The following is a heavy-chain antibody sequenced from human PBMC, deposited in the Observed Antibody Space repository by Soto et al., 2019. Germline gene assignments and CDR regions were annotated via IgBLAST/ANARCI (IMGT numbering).Heavy chain of an antibody. CDR2: IYNSATT. CDR3: GRVVIAASAHPAFDP. J-gene: IGHJ5*02. Sequence: SETLSLTCTVSGGSVNSTNYYWGWIRQPPGKGLEWIGSIYNSATTYYNPSLKSRVTISVDTSKNLFSLNLNAVTAADTAMYYCGRVVIAASAHPAFDPWGQGTLVTVSS. V-gene: IGHV4-39*01. D-gene: IGHD2-15*01. CDR1: GGSVNSTNYY.